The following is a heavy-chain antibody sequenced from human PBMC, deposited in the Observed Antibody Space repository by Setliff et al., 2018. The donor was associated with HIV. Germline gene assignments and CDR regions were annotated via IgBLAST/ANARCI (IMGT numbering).Heavy chain of an antibody. V-gene: IGHV1-3*01. J-gene: IGHJ6*03. D-gene: IGHD2-8*01. Sequence: ASVKVSCKASGYTFTSYAIHWVRQAPGQRLEWMGWINVGKGNTKYSQVRDRVTMTRDTSISTAYMELSRLRSDDTAVYYCARDSGSYCTNGVCPPGYYMDVWGKGTTVTVSS. CDR2: INVGKGNT. CDR1: GYTFTSYA. CDR3: ARDSGSYCTNGVCPPGYYMDV.